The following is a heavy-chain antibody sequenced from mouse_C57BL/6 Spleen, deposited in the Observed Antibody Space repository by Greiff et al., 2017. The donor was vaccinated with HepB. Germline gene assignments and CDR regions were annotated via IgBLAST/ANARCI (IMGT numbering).Heavy chain of an antibody. CDR3: ATGIGY. J-gene: IGHJ2*01. CDR2: IDPSACYT. Sequence: VQLQQPGAELVKPGASVKLSCKASGYTFTSYWMQWVKQRPGQGLEWIGEIDPSACYTNNTQKFKGKATLTVDTASSTASMQLSSLTSEDSAVYYCATGIGYWGQGTTLTVSS. CDR1: GYTFTSYW. V-gene: IGHV1-50*01. D-gene: IGHD4-1*01.